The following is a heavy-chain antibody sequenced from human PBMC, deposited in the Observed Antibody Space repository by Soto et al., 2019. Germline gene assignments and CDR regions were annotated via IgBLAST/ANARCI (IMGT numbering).Heavy chain of an antibody. CDR1: GYSFTSYW. J-gene: IGHJ6*02. Sequence: GASLKISCKGSGYSFTSYWIGWVRQMPGKGLEWMGIIYPGDSDTRYSPSFQGQVTISADKSISTAYLQWSSLKASDTAMYYCARTSAAGKYYYVMDVWGQGTTVTVSS. V-gene: IGHV5-51*01. CDR2: IYPGDSDT. D-gene: IGHD6-13*01. CDR3: ARTSAAGKYYYVMDV.